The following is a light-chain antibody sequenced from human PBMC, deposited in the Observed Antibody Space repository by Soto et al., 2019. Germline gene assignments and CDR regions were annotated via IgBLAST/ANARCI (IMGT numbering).Light chain of an antibody. CDR2: AAS. J-gene: IGKJ3*01. Sequence: DIQLTQSPSFLSASVGDRVTITCRASQGISSYLAWYQQKPGKAPKVLIYAASTLRSGVPSRFSGSGSGTEFTLTIRSLQPEDFATYYCQQLNSYPLTFGPGTKVDIK. CDR1: QGISSY. CDR3: QQLNSYPLT. V-gene: IGKV1-9*01.